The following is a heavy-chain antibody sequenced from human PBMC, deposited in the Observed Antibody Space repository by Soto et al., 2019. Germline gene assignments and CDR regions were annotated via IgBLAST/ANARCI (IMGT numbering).Heavy chain of an antibody. CDR3: ARKWELLSPPRHDAFDI. D-gene: IGHD1-26*01. CDR1: GFTFSSYA. J-gene: IGHJ3*02. V-gene: IGHV3-30-3*01. Sequence: QVQLVESGGGVVQPGRSLRLSCAASGFTFSSYAMHWVRQAPGKGLEWVAVISYDGSNKYYADSVKGRFTISRDNSKNTLYLQMNSLRAEDTAVYYCARKWELLSPPRHDAFDIWGQGTMVTVSS. CDR2: ISYDGSNK.